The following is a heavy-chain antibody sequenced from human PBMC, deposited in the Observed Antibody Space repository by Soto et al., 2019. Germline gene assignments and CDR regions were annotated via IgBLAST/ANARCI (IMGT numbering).Heavy chain of an antibody. CDR1: GYTFTSYY. CDR2: INPSGGSK. Sequence: GASVKVSCKASGYTFTSYYMHWVRQAPGQGLEWMGIINPSGGSKSYAQKFQGRVAMTRDTSTSTVYMELSSLRSEDTAVYYCARGSPRPYYYYYYMDVWGKGTTVTVSS. V-gene: IGHV1-46*03. J-gene: IGHJ6*03. CDR3: ARGSPRPYYYYYYMDV.